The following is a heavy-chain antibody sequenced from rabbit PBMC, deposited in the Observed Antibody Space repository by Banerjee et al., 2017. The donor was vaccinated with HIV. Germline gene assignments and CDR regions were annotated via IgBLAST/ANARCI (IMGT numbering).Heavy chain of an antibody. V-gene: IGHV1S45*01. CDR3: ARGSWSAGWYFLL. CDR1: GFTFSSSYR. J-gene: IGHJ4*01. Sequence: QEQLVESGGDLVKPEGSLTLTCTASGFTFSSSYRICWVRQAPGKGLEWIACIYTGSSGKTYYASWAKGRFTISKTSSTTVTLQMTSLTAADTATYFCARGSWSAGWYFLLWGPGTLVTVS. D-gene: IGHD4-1*01. CDR2: IYTGSSGKT.